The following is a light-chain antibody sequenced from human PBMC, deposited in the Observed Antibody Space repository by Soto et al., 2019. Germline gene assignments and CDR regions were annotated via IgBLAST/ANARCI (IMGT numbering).Light chain of an antibody. CDR1: QTVTTSQ. CDR3: QQYGSAPFT. CDR2: AAS. Sequence: EVVLTQSPVTLSLSPGERATLSCRASQTVTTSQLTWFQQKPGQAPRLLIYAASIRAAGIPDRFSGSGSGTDFTLTISRLEPEDFAVYYCQQYGSAPFTFGGGTKVEIK. J-gene: IGKJ4*01. V-gene: IGKV3-20*01.